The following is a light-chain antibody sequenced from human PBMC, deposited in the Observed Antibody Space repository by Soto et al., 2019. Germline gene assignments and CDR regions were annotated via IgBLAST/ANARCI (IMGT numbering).Light chain of an antibody. J-gene: IGKJ2*01. CDR2: GIS. V-gene: IGKV3-20*01. Sequence: IVLTQSPGTLSLSPGERATLSCRASQSVNSVYLAWYQQKPGQAPRLLMQGISTRATGIPDRFSGSGSGTDFTLTISRLEPEDFAMYYCQQYATAPHTFGQGTKLEIK. CDR3: QQYATAPHT. CDR1: QSVNSVY.